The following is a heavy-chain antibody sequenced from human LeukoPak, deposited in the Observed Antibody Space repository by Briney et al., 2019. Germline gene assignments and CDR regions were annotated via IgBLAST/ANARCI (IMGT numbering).Heavy chain of an antibody. Sequence: GGSLRLSCVASGFTFNSYWMSGVRQAPGKGLEWVANIKEDGTEKYYVDSVRGRFTLSRDNAENSLYLQMSSLRAEDTAVYYCARDHHDVLTGYYSNYYNYYYMDVWGKGTTVTVSS. CDR2: IKEDGTEK. CDR3: ARDHHDVLTGYYSNYYNYYYMDV. J-gene: IGHJ6*03. CDR1: GFTFNSYW. D-gene: IGHD3-9*01. V-gene: IGHV3-7*01.